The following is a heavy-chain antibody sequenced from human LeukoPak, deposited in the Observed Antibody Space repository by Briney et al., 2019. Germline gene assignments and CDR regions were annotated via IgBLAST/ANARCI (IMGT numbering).Heavy chain of an antibody. CDR3: ARVGTYYYGSARGY. V-gene: IGHV3-23*01. J-gene: IGHJ4*02. CDR2: ISDSGNT. Sequence: GGSLRLSCAASGFTLSSYAMSWVRQAPGKGLEWVSAISDSGNTYHADSVKGRFTISRDSSKNTLFLQMNRLRPEDAAVYYCARVGTYYYGSARGYWGQGTLVTVSS. CDR1: GFTLSSYA. D-gene: IGHD3-10*01.